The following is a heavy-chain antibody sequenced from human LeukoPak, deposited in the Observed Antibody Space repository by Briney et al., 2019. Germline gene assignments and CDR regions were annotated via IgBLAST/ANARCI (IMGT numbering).Heavy chain of an antibody. CDR3: AKVPFYGYFDY. Sequence: GGSLRLSCAASGFTFSSYWMSWVRQAPGKGLEWVANIKKDGSEKNYVDSVKGRFTISRDNAKTSLYLQMNSLRAEDTAVYYCAKVPFYGYFDYWGQGTLVTVSS. CDR1: GFTFSSYW. J-gene: IGHJ4*02. V-gene: IGHV3-7*03. D-gene: IGHD4-17*01. CDR2: IKKDGSEK.